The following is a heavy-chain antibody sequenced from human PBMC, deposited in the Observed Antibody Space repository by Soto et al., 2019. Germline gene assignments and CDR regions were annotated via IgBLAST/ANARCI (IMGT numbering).Heavy chain of an antibody. CDR3: AGDPYDSSGYFYY. V-gene: IGHV3-21*01. D-gene: IGHD3-22*01. J-gene: IGHJ4*02. Sequence: GGSLRLSCAASGFTFSSYSMNWVRQAPGKGLEWVSSISSSSSYIYYADSVKGRFTISRDNAKNSLYLQMNSLRAEDTAVYYCAGDPYDSSGYFYYWGQGTLVTVSS. CDR1: GFTFSSYS. CDR2: ISSSSSYI.